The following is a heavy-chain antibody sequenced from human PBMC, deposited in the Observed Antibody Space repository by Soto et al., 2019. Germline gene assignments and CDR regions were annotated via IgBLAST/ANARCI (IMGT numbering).Heavy chain of an antibody. CDR1: GFTFSSYG. Sequence: GSLRLSCAASGFTFSSYGMHWVRQAPGKGLEWVAVIWYDGSNKYYADSVKGRFTISRDNSKNTLYLQMNSLRAEDTAVYYCAGNPSRSWSSCLDYWGQGTLVTVSS. CDR2: IWYDGSNK. J-gene: IGHJ4*02. V-gene: IGHV3-33*01. CDR3: AGNPSRSWSSCLDY. D-gene: IGHD6-13*01.